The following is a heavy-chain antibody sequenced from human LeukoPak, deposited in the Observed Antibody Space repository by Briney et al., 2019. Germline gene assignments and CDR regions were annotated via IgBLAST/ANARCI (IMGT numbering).Heavy chain of an antibody. CDR1: GYTFTSYY. J-gene: IGHJ5*02. Sequence: ASVKVSCKASGYTFTSYYMHGVRQAPGQGLEWMGIINPSGGSTSYAQKFQGRVTMTRDTSTSTVYMELSSLRSEDTAVYYCARANRKWLAPGGWFDPWGQGTLVTVSS. D-gene: IGHD6-19*01. CDR2: INPSGGST. V-gene: IGHV1-46*01. CDR3: ARANRKWLAPGGWFDP.